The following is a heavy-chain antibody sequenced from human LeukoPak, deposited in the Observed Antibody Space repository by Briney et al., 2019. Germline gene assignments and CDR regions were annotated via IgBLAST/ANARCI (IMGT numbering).Heavy chain of an antibody. V-gene: IGHV4-39*01. D-gene: IGHD2/OR15-2a*01. J-gene: IGHJ5*02. Sequence: SETLSLTCTVSGGSIISSTYYWGWIRQPPGKGLEWIGSIYYSGSTYYNPSLKSRLTISVDTSRNQFSLKLSSVTAADTAVYYCAGHDCDSSRCSVNWFDPWGQGTLVTVSS. CDR1: GGSIISSTYY. CDR2: IYYSGST. CDR3: AGHDCDSSRCSVNWFDP.